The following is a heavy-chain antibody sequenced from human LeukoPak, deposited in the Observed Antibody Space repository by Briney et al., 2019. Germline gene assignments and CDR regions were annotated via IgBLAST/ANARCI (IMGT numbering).Heavy chain of an antibody. D-gene: IGHD5/OR15-5a*01. Sequence: ETLSLTCTVSGGSISSSSYYWGWIRQPPGKGLEWVSLVYSGGNTYYADSVKGRFTLSRDKSKNTVYLQMNSLRVEDTAMYYCATVSDLLFYFASWGQGTLVAVSS. CDR3: ATVSDLLFYFAS. CDR2: VYSGGNT. V-gene: IGHV3-66*01. CDR1: GGSISSSSYY. J-gene: IGHJ4*02.